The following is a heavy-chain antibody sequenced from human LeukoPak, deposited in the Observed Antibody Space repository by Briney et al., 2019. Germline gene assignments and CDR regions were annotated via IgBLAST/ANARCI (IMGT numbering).Heavy chain of an antibody. V-gene: IGHV3-23*01. Sequence: GGSLRLSCAASGFTFNKYAMSWVRQAPGKGLEWVSAITGGGDDTYHADSVKGRFTISRDNSENTLYLQMNSLRAEDTAVYYCAKGGRSSRPYYFDFWGQEILVTVSS. CDR3: AKGGRSSRPYYFDF. CDR1: GFTFNKYA. J-gene: IGHJ4*02. D-gene: IGHD3-10*01. CDR2: ITGGGDDT.